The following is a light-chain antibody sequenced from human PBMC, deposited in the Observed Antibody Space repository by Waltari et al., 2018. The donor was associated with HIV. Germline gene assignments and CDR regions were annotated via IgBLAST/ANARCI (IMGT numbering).Light chain of an antibody. CDR2: GAS. J-gene: IGKJ1*01. CDR3: QQYLDWPPWT. V-gene: IGKV3D-15*01. Sequence: EIVMTQSPATLPVSAGARATLSCSASQNIGGNLAWYQQKHGQPPRLLVYGASSREPGIPARFSGRGSGTEFTLTIYSLESDDSAVYYCQQYLDWPPWTFGQGTKV. CDR1: QNIGGN.